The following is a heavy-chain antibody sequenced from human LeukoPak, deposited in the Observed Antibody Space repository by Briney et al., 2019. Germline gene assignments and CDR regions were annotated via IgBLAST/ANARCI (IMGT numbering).Heavy chain of an antibody. CDR2: ISSSSSTI. J-gene: IGHJ6*02. Sequence: GGSLRLSCAASGFTFSSYSMNWVRQAPGKGLEWVSYISSSSSTIYYADSVKGRFTISRDNAKNSLYLQMNSLRAEDTAVYYCAREGARYYDFWSGYYYYYGMDVWGQGTTVTVSS. V-gene: IGHV3-48*01. D-gene: IGHD3-3*01. CDR1: GFTFSSYS. CDR3: AREGARYYDFWSGYYYYYGMDV.